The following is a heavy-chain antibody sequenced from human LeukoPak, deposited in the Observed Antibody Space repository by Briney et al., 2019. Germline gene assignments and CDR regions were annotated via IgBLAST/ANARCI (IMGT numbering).Heavy chain of an antibody. J-gene: IGHJ4*02. CDR3: ARASGSYGGAPGY. CDR2: ISSSSSYI. V-gene: IGHV3-21*01. Sequence: PGGSLRLSCAASGFTFDDYAMHWVRQAPGKGLEWVSSISSSSSYIYYADSVKGRFTISRDNAKNSLYLQMNSLRAEDTAVYYCARASGSYGGAPGYWGQGTLVTVSS. CDR1: GFTFDDYA. D-gene: IGHD1-26*01.